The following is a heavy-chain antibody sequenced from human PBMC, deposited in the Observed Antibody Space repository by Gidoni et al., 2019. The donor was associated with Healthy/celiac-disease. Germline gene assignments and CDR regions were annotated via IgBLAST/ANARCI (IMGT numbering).Heavy chain of an antibody. V-gene: IGHV1-8*01. CDR1: GYTFTSYD. CDR2: MNPNSGNT. Sequence: QVQLVQSGAEVKKPGASVKVSCKASGYTFTSYDINWVRQATGQGLEWMGWMNPNSGNTGYAQKFQGRVTMTRNTSISTAYMELSSLRSEDTAVYYCVGTKIYNYDAFDIWGQGTMVTVSS. CDR3: VGTKIYNYDAFDI. J-gene: IGHJ3*02. D-gene: IGHD1-1*01.